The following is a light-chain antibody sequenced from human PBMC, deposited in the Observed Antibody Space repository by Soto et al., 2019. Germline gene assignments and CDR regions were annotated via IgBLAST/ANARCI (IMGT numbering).Light chain of an antibody. J-gene: IGLJ7*01. CDR1: TGDVTNGRW. CDR2: DTS. Sequence: QAVVTQEPSLTVSAGETVTLTCGSGTGDVTNGRWPYWFQQRPGQVPRTLIHDTSNKHSWTPARFSGSLLGGKAALTLSGAQPEGEAAYYCLLFYDGVAVFGGGTQLTVL. CDR3: LLFYDGVAV. V-gene: IGLV7-46*01.